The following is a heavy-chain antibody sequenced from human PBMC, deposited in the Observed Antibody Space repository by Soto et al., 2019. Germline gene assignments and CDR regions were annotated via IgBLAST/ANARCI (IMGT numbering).Heavy chain of an antibody. Sequence: GGSLRLSCAASGFTFSSYAMSWVRQAPGKGLEWVSAISGSGGSTYYADSVKGRFTISRDNSKNTLYLQMNSLRAEDTAVYYCAKERLTTMARGNWFDPWGQGTLVTVSS. J-gene: IGHJ5*02. CDR1: GFTFSSYA. V-gene: IGHV3-23*01. CDR2: ISGSGGST. CDR3: AKERLTTMARGNWFDP. D-gene: IGHD3-10*01.